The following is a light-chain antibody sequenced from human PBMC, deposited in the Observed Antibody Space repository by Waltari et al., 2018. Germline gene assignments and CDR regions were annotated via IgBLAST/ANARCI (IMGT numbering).Light chain of an antibody. CDR3: QQYNSHSPLT. V-gene: IGKV1-5*01. CDR2: DAS. CDR1: QSISGW. Sequence: DIQMTQTPSTLSASVGDRVTITCRASQSISGWLAWYQQKPGKAPKLLIFDASKLESGVPSRFSGSGFGTEFALTISSLHSHDLATFYCQQYNSHSPLTFGGGTKVEIK. J-gene: IGKJ4*01.